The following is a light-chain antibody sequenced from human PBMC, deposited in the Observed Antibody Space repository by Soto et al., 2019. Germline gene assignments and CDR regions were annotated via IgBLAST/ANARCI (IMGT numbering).Light chain of an antibody. CDR1: QGVTTN. V-gene: IGKV3-15*01. CDR2: DVS. J-gene: IGKJ5*01. CDR3: QQYNNWPSS. Sequence: EILMTQSPATLSVSPGERATLSCRAGQGVTTNFAWYQQKSGQSPRLLIYDVSIRATGVPARFSGTGSETDFTLTITGLRSEDSAVYFCQQYNNWPSSFGQGTRLEIK.